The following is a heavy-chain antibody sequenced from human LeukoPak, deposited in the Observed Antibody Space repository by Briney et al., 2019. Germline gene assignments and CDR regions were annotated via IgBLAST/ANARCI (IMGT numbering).Heavy chain of an antibody. Sequence: GGSLRLSCAASGFTFSDYYMSWIRQAPGKGLEWVSYISSSGSTIYYADSVKGRFTISRDNAKNSLYLQMNSLRAEDTAVYYCARETYSYDSSGYYYPSGFDYWGQGTLVTVSS. J-gene: IGHJ4*02. V-gene: IGHV3-11*04. D-gene: IGHD3-22*01. CDR3: ARETYSYDSSGYYYPSGFDY. CDR1: GFTFSDYY. CDR2: ISSSGSTI.